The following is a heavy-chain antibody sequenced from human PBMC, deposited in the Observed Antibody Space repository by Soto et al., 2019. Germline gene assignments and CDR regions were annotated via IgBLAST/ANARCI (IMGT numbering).Heavy chain of an antibody. D-gene: IGHD4-4*01. J-gene: IGHJ6*02. Sequence: PGESLKISCKGSGYSFTSYWIGWVRQMPGKGLEWMGIIYPGDSDTRYSPSFQGQVTISADKSISTAYLQWSSLKASDTAMYYCARVLSNGYYYYGMDVWGQRTTVTVSS. CDR2: IYPGDSDT. CDR3: ARVLSNGYYYYGMDV. V-gene: IGHV5-51*01. CDR1: GYSFTSYW.